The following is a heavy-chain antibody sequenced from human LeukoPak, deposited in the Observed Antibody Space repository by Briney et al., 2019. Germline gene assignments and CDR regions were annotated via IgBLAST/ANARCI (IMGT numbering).Heavy chain of an antibody. CDR2: IYTSGNT. D-gene: IGHD3-22*01. Sequence: GGSLRLSCAASGFTASRSYISWVRQAPGKGLEWVSVIYTSGNTYYADPVKGRFTISRDNSKNTLYLQMNSLRAEDTAVYYCARAPFYFDSSNYPYFDYWGQGTLVTVSS. CDR3: ARAPFYFDSSNYPYFDY. CDR1: GFTASRSY. J-gene: IGHJ4*02. V-gene: IGHV3-53*01.